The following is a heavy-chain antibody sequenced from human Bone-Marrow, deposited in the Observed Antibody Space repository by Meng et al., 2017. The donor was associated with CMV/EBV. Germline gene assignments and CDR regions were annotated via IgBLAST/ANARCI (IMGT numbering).Heavy chain of an antibody. CDR3: ARDPPLLEYGPPFDL. Sequence: QVQLVQSGTEVKKPGASVKVSCKASGYTFTSYGISWVRQAPGQGLEWMGWIGAYNGNTNYAQKLQGRVTMTTDTSTSTAYMELRSLRSDDTAVYYCARDPPLLEYGPPFDLWGRGTLVTVSS. J-gene: IGHJ2*01. D-gene: IGHD4-17*01. CDR2: IGAYNGNT. V-gene: IGHV1-18*01. CDR1: GYTFTSYG.